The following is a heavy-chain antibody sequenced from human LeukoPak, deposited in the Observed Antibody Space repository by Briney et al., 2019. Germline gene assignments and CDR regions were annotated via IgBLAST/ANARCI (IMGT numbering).Heavy chain of an antibody. V-gene: IGHV3-21*01. CDR3: ARGKYGYSYFEY. CDR1: GFTFGSYS. D-gene: IGHD5-18*01. Sequence: GGSLRLSCAASGFTFGSYSINWVRQASGKGLEWVSSISSSSTYINYADSVKGRFTISRDNAKNSLYLQMNSLRAEDTAVYYCARGKYGYSYFEYWGQGTLVTVSS. J-gene: IGHJ4*02. CDR2: ISSSSTYI.